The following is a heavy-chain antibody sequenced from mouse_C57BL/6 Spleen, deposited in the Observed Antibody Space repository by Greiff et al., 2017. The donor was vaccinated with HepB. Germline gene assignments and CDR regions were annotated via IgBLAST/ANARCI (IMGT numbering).Heavy chain of an antibody. Sequence: VKLQQPGAELVKPGASVKLSCKASGYTFTSYWMHWVKQRPGQGLEWIGMIHPNSGSTNYNEKFKSKATLTVDKSSSTAYMQLSSLTSEDSAVYYCARGDYGSSYKTWFAYWGQGTLVTVSA. V-gene: IGHV1-64*01. CDR1: GYTFTSYW. CDR3: ARGDYGSSYKTWFAY. D-gene: IGHD1-1*01. J-gene: IGHJ3*01. CDR2: IHPNSGST.